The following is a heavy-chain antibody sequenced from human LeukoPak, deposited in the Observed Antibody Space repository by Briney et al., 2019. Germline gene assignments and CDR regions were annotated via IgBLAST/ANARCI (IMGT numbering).Heavy chain of an antibody. J-gene: IGHJ3*02. V-gene: IGHV4-59*01. Sequence: PSETLSLTCTVSGGSISSYYWSWIRQPPGKGLEWIGYIYYSGSTNYNPSLKSRVTISVDTSKNQFSLKLSSVTAADTAVYYCASHNLRDGTRPGAFDIWGQGTMVTVSS. CDR3: ASHNLRDGTRPGAFDI. D-gene: IGHD5-24*01. CDR2: IYYSGST. CDR1: GGSISSYY.